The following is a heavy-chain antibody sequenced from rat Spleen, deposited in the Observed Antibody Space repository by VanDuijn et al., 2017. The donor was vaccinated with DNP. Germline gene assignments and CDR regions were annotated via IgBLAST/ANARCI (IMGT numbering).Heavy chain of an antibody. Sequence: EVQLVESGGDLVQPGRSLKLSCVASGFTFNNYWMTWFRQVPGKGLEWVASITSRGGTTYYGDSVKGRFTISRDNAKSTLYLQMNSLRSEDMATYYCVRWYNSGYYFDYWGQGVMVTVSS. J-gene: IGHJ2*01. V-gene: IGHV5-31*01. CDR1: GFTFNNYW. CDR3: VRWYNSGYYFDY. D-gene: IGHD4-3*01. CDR2: ITSRGGTT.